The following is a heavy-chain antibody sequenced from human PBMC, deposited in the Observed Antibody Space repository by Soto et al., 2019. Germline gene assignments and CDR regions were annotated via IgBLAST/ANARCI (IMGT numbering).Heavy chain of an antibody. D-gene: IGHD3-3*02. CDR2: IFYLGSS. Sequence: SETLSLTCTVSGDSIISSYFYWGWVRQPPGKGLEWIGSIFYLGSSYYNPSLKSRVTMSVDTSKNQFSLRLRSVTAADTALYFCARHSLALRKNNWFDPWGQGIMVTVSS. CDR3: ARHSLALRKNNWFDP. CDR1: GDSIISSYFY. J-gene: IGHJ5*02. V-gene: IGHV4-39*01.